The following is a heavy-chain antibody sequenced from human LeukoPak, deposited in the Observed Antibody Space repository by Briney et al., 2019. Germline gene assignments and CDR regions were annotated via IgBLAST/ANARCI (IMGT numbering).Heavy chain of an antibody. J-gene: IGHJ4*02. Sequence: ASVKVSCKASGYTFTSYGISWVRQAPGQGLEWMGWISAYNGNTNYAQKFQGRVTMTTDTSTSTAYMELRSLRSDDTAVYYCARVATYGDSLDYWGQGTLVTVSS. CDR2: ISAYNGNT. CDR1: GYTFTSYG. CDR3: ARVATYGDSLDY. D-gene: IGHD4-17*01. V-gene: IGHV1-18*01.